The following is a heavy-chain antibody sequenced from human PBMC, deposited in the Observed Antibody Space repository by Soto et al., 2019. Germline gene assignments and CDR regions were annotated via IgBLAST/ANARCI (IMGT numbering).Heavy chain of an antibody. D-gene: IGHD4-17*01. CDR2: IRSKAYGGTT. CDR3: TRDGVRYGDYWDFDL. J-gene: IGHJ2*01. Sequence: GGSLRLSCTAAGFTFGDYAMSWFRQAPGKGLEWVGFIRSKAYGGTTEYAASVKGRFTISRDDSKSIAYLQMNSLKTEDTAVYYCTRDGVRYGDYWDFDLWGRGTLVTVSS. CDR1: GFTFGDYA. V-gene: IGHV3-49*03.